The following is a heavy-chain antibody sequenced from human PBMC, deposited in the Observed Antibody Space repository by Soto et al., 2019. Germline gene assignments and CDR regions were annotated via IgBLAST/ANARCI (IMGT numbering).Heavy chain of an antibody. V-gene: IGHV3-11*01. J-gene: IGHJ4*02. Sequence: VGSLRLSCAASGFTLSDYYMSWIRQAPGKGLEWVSYISSSGSTIYYADSVKGRFTISRDNAKNSLYLQMNSLRAEDTAVYYCARVSLETHYDILTGPPRHWGQGTLVTVSS. D-gene: IGHD3-9*01. CDR1: GFTLSDYY. CDR2: ISSSGSTI. CDR3: ARVSLETHYDILTGPPRH.